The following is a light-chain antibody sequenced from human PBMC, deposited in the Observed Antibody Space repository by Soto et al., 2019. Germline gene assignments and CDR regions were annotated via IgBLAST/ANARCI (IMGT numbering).Light chain of an antibody. CDR2: EGI. CDR3: CSYVIATTYV. V-gene: IGLV2-23*01. J-gene: IGLJ1*01. Sequence: QSALTQPASVSGSPGQSITISCSGTSSNIGGYNVVSWYQQHPGKALKVIVYEGIKRPSGVSDRFSGSTSGSTASLTISGLQAEDEAEYYCCSYVIATTYVFGSGTNVIVL. CDR1: SSNIGGYNV.